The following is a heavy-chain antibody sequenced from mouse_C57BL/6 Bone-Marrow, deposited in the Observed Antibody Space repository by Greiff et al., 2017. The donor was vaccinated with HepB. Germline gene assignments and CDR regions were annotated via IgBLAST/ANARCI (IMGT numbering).Heavy chain of an antibody. CDR2: IDPSDSYT. Sequence: QVQLQQPGAELVMPGASVKLSCKASGYTFTSYWMHWVKQRPGQGLEWIGEIDPSDSYTNYNQKFKGKSTLTVDKSSSTAYMQLSSLTSEDSAVYYCARGPRDYWGQGTSVTVSS. CDR1: GYTFTSYW. CDR3: ARGPRDY. D-gene: IGHD6-1*01. V-gene: IGHV1-69*01. J-gene: IGHJ4*01.